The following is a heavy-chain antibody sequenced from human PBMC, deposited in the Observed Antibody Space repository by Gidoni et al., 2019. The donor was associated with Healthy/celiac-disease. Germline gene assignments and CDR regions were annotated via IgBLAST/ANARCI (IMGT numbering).Heavy chain of an antibody. J-gene: IGHJ4*02. CDR3: ARGLLWFGELLYYFDY. D-gene: IGHD3-10*01. CDR2: IYYSGST. CDR1: GGSISSSSYY. V-gene: IGHV4-39*01. Sequence: QLQLQESGPGLVKPSETLSLTCTVSGGSISSSSYYWGWIRQPPGKGLEWIGSIYYSGSTYYNPSLKSRVTISVDTSKNQFSRKLSSVTAADTAVYYCARGLLWFGELLYYFDYWGQGTLVTVSS.